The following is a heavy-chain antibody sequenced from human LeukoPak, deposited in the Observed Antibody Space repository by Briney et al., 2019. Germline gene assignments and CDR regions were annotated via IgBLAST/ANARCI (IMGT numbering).Heavy chain of an antibody. CDR2: IYSDGST. Sequence: PGGSLRLSCAASGLTISSNYMNWVRQAPGKGLEWVSVIYSDGSTCYADSVKGRFTISRDNSKNTLYLQMNSLRAEDTAVYYCAGAQGISARWWGQGTLVTVSS. CDR3: AGAQGISARW. J-gene: IGHJ4*02. V-gene: IGHV3-53*01. D-gene: IGHD6-6*01. CDR1: GLTISSNY.